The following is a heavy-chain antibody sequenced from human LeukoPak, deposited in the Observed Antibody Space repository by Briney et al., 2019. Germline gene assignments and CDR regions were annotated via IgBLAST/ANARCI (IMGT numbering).Heavy chain of an antibody. Sequence: GGSLRLSCAASGFSVRTTYMSWVRQAPGKGLEWVSVLYTGGGTDHADSVKGRFTISRDNSKNTLYLQMNSLRAEDPAVYYCARRAGAYSHPYDYWGQGTLVTVSS. CDR1: GFSVRTTY. D-gene: IGHD4/OR15-4a*01. V-gene: IGHV3-53*01. J-gene: IGHJ4*02. CDR3: ARRAGAYSHPYDY. CDR2: LYTGGGT.